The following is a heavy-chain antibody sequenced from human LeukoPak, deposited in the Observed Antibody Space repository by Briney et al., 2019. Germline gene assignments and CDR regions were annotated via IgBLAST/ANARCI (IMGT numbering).Heavy chain of an antibody. D-gene: IGHD3-22*01. J-gene: IGHJ4*02. CDR2: VSYDGSNK. CDR3: ARDYYYDSSGYSDNFDY. V-gene: IGHV3-30-3*01. CDR1: GFTFSSYA. Sequence: PGGSLRLSCAASGFTFSSYAMHWVRQAPGKGLEWVAVVSYDGSNKYYVDSVKGRFTISRDNSKNTLYLQMNSLRAEDTTVYYCARDYYYDSSGYSDNFDYWGQGTLVTVSS.